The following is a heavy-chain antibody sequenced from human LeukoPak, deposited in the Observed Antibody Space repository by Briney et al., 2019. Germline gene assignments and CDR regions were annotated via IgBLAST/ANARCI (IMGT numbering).Heavy chain of an antibody. Sequence: GGSLRLPCAASGLTFSSYAMSWVRQAPGKGLEWVSGISGSGDNTYHADSVKGRFTISRDNSKNTLYVQVNSLGTEDTAAYYCAKGSYYDSSGSFYFDYWGQGTLVTVSS. CDR1: GLTFSSYA. CDR2: ISGSGDNT. CDR3: AKGSYYDSSGSFYFDY. D-gene: IGHD3-22*01. J-gene: IGHJ4*02. V-gene: IGHV3-23*01.